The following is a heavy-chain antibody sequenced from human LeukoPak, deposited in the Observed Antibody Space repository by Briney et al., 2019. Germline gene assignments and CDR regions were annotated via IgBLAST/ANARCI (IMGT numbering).Heavy chain of an antibody. Sequence: SETLSLTCTVSGGSISSSSYYWGWIRQPPGKGLEWIGYIYYSGSTNYNPSLKSRVTISVDTSKNQFSLKLSSVTAADTAVYYCARDVVVPAAANYYYYGMDVWGQGTTVTVSS. V-gene: IGHV4-61*01. J-gene: IGHJ6*02. D-gene: IGHD2-2*01. CDR2: IYYSGST. CDR3: ARDVVVPAAANYYYYGMDV. CDR1: GGSISSSSYY.